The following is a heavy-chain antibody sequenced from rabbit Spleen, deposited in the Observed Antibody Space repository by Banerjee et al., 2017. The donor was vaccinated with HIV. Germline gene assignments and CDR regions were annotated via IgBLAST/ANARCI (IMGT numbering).Heavy chain of an antibody. D-gene: IGHD1-1*01. CDR2: IDASGSI. CDR1: GIDLSRYA. V-gene: IGHV1S69*01. J-gene: IGHJ3*01. CDR3: ARTHTDSSSYSV. Sequence: QSVEESGGRLVTPGGSLTLTCTVSGIDLSRYAMGWVRQAPGKGLEWIGIIDASGSIYYASWAKGRFTISKTSTTVDLKMTSPTTEDTATYFCARTHTDSSSYSVWGPGTLVTVS.